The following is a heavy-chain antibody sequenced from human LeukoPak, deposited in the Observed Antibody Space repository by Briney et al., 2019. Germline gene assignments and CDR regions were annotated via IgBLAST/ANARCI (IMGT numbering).Heavy chain of an antibody. J-gene: IGHJ4*02. CDR1: GFTFSSYW. D-gene: IGHD6-19*01. Sequence: GGSLRFSCAAAGFTFSSYWMHWVRQAPGKGLVWVSRINSDGSSTSYADSVKGRFTISRDNAKNTLYLQMNSLRAEDTAVYYCARQAVADGGIDYWGQGTLVTVSS. V-gene: IGHV3-74*01. CDR2: INSDGSST. CDR3: ARQAVADGGIDY.